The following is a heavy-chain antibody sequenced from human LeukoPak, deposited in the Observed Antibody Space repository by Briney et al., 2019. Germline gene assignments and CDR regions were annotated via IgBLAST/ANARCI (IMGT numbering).Heavy chain of an antibody. V-gene: IGHV4-61*02. Sequence: PSQTLSLTCTVSGGPIISATYYWTWIRQPAGKGLEWIGRVSTSGSTSYNPSLKSRVTMSVDTSKNQFSLKLSSVTAADTAMYYCARVKDPGGYYYYYYMDVWGKGTTVTVSS. D-gene: IGHD3-16*01. J-gene: IGHJ6*03. CDR1: GGPIISATYY. CDR3: ARVKDPGGYYYYYYMDV. CDR2: VSTSGST.